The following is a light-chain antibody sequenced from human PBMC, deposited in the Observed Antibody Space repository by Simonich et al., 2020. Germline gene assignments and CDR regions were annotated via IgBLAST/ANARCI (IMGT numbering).Light chain of an antibody. J-gene: IGLJ3*02. CDR2: EVS. V-gene: IGLV2-14*01. Sequence: QSALTQPASVSGSPGQSITISCTGTSSDVGGYNYVSWYQQHPGKAHKLMIYEVSKRPSGVSNRFSGSKSGNTASLTISGLQDEDEADYYCSSYTSSSTLFGGGTKLTVL. CDR1: SSDVGGYNY. CDR3: SSYTSSSTL.